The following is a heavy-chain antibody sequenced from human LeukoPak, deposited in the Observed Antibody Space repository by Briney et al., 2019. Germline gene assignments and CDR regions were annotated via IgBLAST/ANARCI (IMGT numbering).Heavy chain of an antibody. CDR3: ARGPKLRYFDWGSQQNWFDP. Sequence: GGSLRLSCAASGFTLSSYGMHWVRQAPGKGLEWVAFIRYDGSNKYYADSVKGRFTISRDNSKNTLYLQMNSLRAEDTAVYYCARGPKLRYFDWGSQQNWFDPWGQGTLVTVSS. J-gene: IGHJ5*02. V-gene: IGHV3-30*02. CDR1: GFTLSSYG. CDR2: IRYDGSNK. D-gene: IGHD3-9*01.